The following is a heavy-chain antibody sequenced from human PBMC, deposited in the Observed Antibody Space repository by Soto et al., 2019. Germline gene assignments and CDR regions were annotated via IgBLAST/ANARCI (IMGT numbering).Heavy chain of an antibody. J-gene: IGHJ6*02. V-gene: IGHV2-5*02. CDR1: GFSLSTSGVG. CDR2: IYWDDDK. CDR3: AHKSHNYYIGMDF. Sequence: QITLKESGPTLMKPTQTLTLTCTFSGFSLSTSGVGVGWIRQPPGKALDWLALIYWDDDKPYSPALRSRLTITNNTPKKPAVLTIPYMDTEDTATYYCAHKSHNYYIGMDFCGQGTTVPVS.